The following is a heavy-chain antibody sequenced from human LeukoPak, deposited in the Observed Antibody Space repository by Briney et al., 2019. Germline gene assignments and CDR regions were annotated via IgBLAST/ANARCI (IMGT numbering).Heavy chain of an antibody. V-gene: IGHV3-30*04. CDR1: GFTFSSYA. CDR3: ARTSRYFDWLFHFDY. J-gene: IGHJ4*02. Sequence: GGSLRLSCAASGFTFSSYATHWVRQAPGKGLEWVAVISYDGSNKYYADSVKGRFTISRDNSKNTLYLQMNSLRAEDTAVYYCARTSRYFDWLFHFDYWGQGTLVTVSS. D-gene: IGHD3-9*01. CDR2: ISYDGSNK.